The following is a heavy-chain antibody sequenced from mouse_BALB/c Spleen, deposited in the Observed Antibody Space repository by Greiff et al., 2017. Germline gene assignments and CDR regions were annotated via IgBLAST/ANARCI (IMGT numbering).Heavy chain of an antibody. Sequence: VQLQQPGAELVRPGASVKLSCKASGYTFTSYWMHWVKQRPGQGLEWIGEINPSNGRTNYNEKFKSKATLTVDKSSSTAYMQLSSLTSEDSAVYYCARGHGNYDFDYWGQGTTLTVSS. CDR2: INPSNGRT. CDR1: GYTFTSYW. D-gene: IGHD2-1*01. J-gene: IGHJ2*01. V-gene: IGHV1S81*02. CDR3: ARGHGNYDFDY.